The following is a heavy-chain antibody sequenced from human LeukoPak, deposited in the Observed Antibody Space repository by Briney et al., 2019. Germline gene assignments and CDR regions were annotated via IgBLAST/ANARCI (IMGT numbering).Heavy chain of an antibody. Sequence: GGSLRLSCAASGFTVSSNYMSWVRQAPGKGLEWVSVIYSGGSTYYADSGKGRFTISRDNSKNTLYLQMNSLRAEDTAVYYCARQVVAVAAPFDYWGQGTLVTVSS. CDR3: ARQVVAVAAPFDY. V-gene: IGHV3-53*01. CDR1: GFTVSSNY. D-gene: IGHD6-19*01. CDR2: IYSGGST. J-gene: IGHJ4*02.